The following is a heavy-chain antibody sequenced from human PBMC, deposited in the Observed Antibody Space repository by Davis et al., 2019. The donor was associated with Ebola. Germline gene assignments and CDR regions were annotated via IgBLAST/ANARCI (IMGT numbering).Heavy chain of an antibody. J-gene: IGHJ4*02. V-gene: IGHV5-51*01. CDR1: GYSFTSYW. Sequence: GESLKISCTGSGYSFTSYWIGWVRQMPGKGLEWMGIIYPGDSETRYSPSFQGQVTLSADKSISTAYLQWSSLKALDTAMYYCARRRFRDSSSWYYFDYWGQGTLVTVSS. CDR2: IYPGDSET. CDR3: ARRRFRDSSSWYYFDY. D-gene: IGHD6-13*01.